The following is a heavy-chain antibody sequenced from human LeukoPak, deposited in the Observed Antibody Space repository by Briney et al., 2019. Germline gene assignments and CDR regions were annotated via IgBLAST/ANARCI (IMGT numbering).Heavy chain of an antibody. Sequence: GRSLRLSCAASGFTFSSYWMSWVRQAPGKGLEWVANIKQDGSEKYYVDSVKGRFTISRDNAKNSLYLQMNSLRAEDTAVYYCARDSGSVNYYDSSGYCDYWGQGTLVTVSS. CDR2: IKQDGSEK. CDR1: GFTFSSYW. J-gene: IGHJ4*02. D-gene: IGHD3-22*01. V-gene: IGHV3-7*01. CDR3: ARDSGSVNYYDSSGYCDY.